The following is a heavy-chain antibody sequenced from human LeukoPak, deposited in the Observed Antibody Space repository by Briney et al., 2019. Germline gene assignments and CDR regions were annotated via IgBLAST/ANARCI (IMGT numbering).Heavy chain of an antibody. CDR1: GFTFSSYS. CDR2: ISSSSSYI. J-gene: IGHJ4*02. Sequence: GGSLRLSCAASGFTFSSYSMNWVRQAPGKGLEWASSISSSSSYIYYADSVKGRFTISRDNAKNSLYLQMNSLRAEDTAVYYCAADGTLTTVTTLAYWGQGTLVTVSS. CDR3: AADGTLTTVTTLAY. D-gene: IGHD4-17*01. V-gene: IGHV3-21*01.